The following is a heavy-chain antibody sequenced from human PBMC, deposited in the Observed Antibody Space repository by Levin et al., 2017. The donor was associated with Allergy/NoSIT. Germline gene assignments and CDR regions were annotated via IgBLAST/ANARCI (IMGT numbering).Heavy chain of an antibody. CDR2: IRNEGNTYRT. Sequence: GESLKISCAASGFTFSDHQVDWVRQAPGKGLEWVGNIRNEGNTYRTEYAASVNGRFTISRDDSKNSLHLQMNALKTEDTAIYYCGRTYLIQGLANGGLDIWGQGTMVAVSS. CDR3: GRTYLIQGLANGGLDI. D-gene: IGHD2-21*01. V-gene: IGHV3-72*01. J-gene: IGHJ3*02. CDR1: GFTFSDHQ.